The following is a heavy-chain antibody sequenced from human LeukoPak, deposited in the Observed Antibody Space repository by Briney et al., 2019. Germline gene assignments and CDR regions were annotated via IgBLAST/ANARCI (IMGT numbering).Heavy chain of an antibody. Sequence: GASVKASCKASGGTFSSYAISWVRQAPGQGLEWMGRIIPIFGTANYAQKFQGRVTITTDESTSTAYMELSSLRSEDTAVYYCAREAEYPYNWFDPWGQGTLVTVSS. J-gene: IGHJ5*02. CDR1: GGTFSSYA. CDR3: AREAEYPYNWFDP. CDR2: IIPIFGTA. V-gene: IGHV1-69*05. D-gene: IGHD2-2*01.